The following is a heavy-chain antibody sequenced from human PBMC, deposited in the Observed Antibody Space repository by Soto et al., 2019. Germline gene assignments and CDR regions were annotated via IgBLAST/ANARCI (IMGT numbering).Heavy chain of an antibody. CDR3: AKDYPRQKVVNPFDI. V-gene: IGHV3-30*18. J-gene: IGHJ3*02. CDR1: GFTFSSYG. CDR2: ISYDGSHK. Sequence: QVQLVESGGGVVQPGRSLGLSCAASGFTFSSYGMHWVRQAPGKGLEWVAVISYDGSHKYYTESVKGRFTISRDNSKNTLYLQMNSLRAEDTAMYSCAKDYPRQKVVNPFDIWGQGTMVTVSS. D-gene: IGHD2-15*01.